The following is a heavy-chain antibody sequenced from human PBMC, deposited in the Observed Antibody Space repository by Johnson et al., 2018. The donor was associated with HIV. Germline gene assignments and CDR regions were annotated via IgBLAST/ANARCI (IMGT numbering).Heavy chain of an antibody. CDR2: ISSSGTTI. CDR1: GFTFSSYA. J-gene: IGHJ3*02. D-gene: IGHD6-13*01. CDR3: ARYSSSSRDTFDI. V-gene: IGHV3-48*04. Sequence: VQLVESGGGVVQPGRSLILSCAASGFTFSSYAMHWVRQAPGKGLEWVSYISSSGTTIYYADSVKGRFTISRDNAKNSLYLQMNSLRAEDTAVYYCARYSSSSRDTFDIWGQGTMVTVSS.